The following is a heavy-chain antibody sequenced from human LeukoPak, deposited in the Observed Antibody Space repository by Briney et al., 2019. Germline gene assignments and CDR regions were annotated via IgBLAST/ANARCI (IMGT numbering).Heavy chain of an antibody. D-gene: IGHD4/OR15-4a*01. CDR2: ISTTGTTV. CDR1: GFTFSTYD. V-gene: IGHV3-48*03. CDR3: ARGLTMGHF. J-gene: IGHJ4*02. Sequence: AGSLRLSCAASGFTFSTYDMNWARQAPGKGLEWVSHISTTGTTVYYADAVKGRFTISRANAKNSLYLQMNSLRAEDTDVYYYARGLTMGHFGGQGTLVTVSS.